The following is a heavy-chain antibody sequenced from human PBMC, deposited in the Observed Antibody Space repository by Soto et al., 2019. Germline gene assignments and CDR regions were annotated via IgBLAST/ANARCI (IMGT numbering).Heavy chain of an antibody. Sequence: GASVKVSCKASGYTFTSYAMHWVRQAPGQRLEWMGWINAGNGNTKYSQKFQGRVTITRDTSASTAYMELSSLRSEDTAVYYCARDPAIFGVVPFDYWGQGTLVTVSS. CDR3: ARDPAIFGVVPFDY. D-gene: IGHD3-3*01. CDR2: INAGNGNT. J-gene: IGHJ4*02. CDR1: GYTFTSYA. V-gene: IGHV1-3*01.